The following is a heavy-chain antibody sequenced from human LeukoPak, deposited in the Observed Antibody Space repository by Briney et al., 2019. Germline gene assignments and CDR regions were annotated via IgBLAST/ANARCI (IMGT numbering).Heavy chain of an antibody. J-gene: IGHJ4*02. CDR2: ISDRGGST. Sequence: GGSLRLSCAASGFTFNNYAMSWVRQAPGKGLEWVSGISDRGGSTYYADSVKGRFTISRDNSKNTLYLQMNSLRAEDTAVYYCAKGVAGWGKNYFDHWGQGTLVTVSS. CDR3: AKGVAGWGKNYFDH. V-gene: IGHV3-23*01. D-gene: IGHD3-16*01. CDR1: GFTFNNYA.